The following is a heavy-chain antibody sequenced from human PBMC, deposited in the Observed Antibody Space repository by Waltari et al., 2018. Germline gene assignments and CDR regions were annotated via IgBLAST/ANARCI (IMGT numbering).Heavy chain of an antibody. J-gene: IGHJ4*03. CDR3: ARLNRKEGDYGFDY. CDR2: ISSSGSTI. D-gene: IGHD4-17*01. Sequence: EVQLVESGGGLVQPGGSLRLSCAASGFTFSSYEMNWVRQAPGKGLEWVSYISSSGSTIYYADSVKGRFTISRDNAKNSLYLQMNSLRAEDTAVYYCARLNRKEGDYGFDYWGQGTTVTVSS. CDR1: GFTFSSYE. V-gene: IGHV3-48*03.